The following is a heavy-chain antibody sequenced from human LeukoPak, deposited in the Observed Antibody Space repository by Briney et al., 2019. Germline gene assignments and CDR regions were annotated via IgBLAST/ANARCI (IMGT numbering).Heavy chain of an antibody. D-gene: IGHD2-15*01. J-gene: IGHJ5*02. CDR2: IYPGGSDT. Sequence: GGSLRLSCKGSGYSFTSYWIGWVRQMPGKGLEWMGIIYPGGSDTRYSPSFQGQVTISADKSISTAYLQWSSLKASDTAMYYCARRYCSGGSCYYGSGWFDPWGQGTLVTVSS. CDR3: ARRYCSGGSCYYGSGWFDP. CDR1: GYSFTSYW. V-gene: IGHV5-51*01.